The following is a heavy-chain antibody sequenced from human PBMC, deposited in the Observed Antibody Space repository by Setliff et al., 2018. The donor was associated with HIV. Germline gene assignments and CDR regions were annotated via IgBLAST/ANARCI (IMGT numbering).Heavy chain of an antibody. V-gene: IGHV4-61*05. Sequence: SETLSLTCTVSGGSITTYNYYWAWIRQPPGKGLEYLAYMYPSGLTYYNPSLKSRLTLSMDESKNQFSLRVKPVTAGDTGLYFCARRRGPMVRGVDPAPSFFFDYWGQGTPVTVSS. J-gene: IGHJ4*02. CDR1: GGSITTYNYY. D-gene: IGHD3-10*01. CDR3: ARRRGPMVRGVDPAPSFFFDY. CDR2: MYPSGLT.